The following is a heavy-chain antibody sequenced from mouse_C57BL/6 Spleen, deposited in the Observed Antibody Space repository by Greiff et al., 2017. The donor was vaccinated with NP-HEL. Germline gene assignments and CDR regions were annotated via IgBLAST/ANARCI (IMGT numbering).Heavy chain of an antibody. J-gene: IGHJ2*01. CDR3: AREDYGSSLDY. CDR1: GYSITSGYY. D-gene: IGHD1-1*01. CDR2: ISYDGSN. V-gene: IGHV3-6*01. Sequence: EVKLQESGPGLVKPSQSLSLTCSVTGYSITSGYYWNWIRQFPGNKLEWMGYISYDGSNKYNPSLKNRISITRDTSKNQFFLKLNSVTTEDTATYYCAREDYGSSLDYWGQGTTLTVSS.